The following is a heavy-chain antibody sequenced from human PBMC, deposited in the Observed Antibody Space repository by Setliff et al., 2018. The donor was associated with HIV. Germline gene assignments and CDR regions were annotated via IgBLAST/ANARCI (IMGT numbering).Heavy chain of an antibody. CDR2: IYPNSGGT. J-gene: IGHJ4*02. D-gene: IGHD3-16*02. CDR1: GYTFTGYY. V-gene: IGHV1-2*06. Sequence: ASVKVSCKASGYTFTGYYMHRVRQAPGQGLEWMGRIYPNSGGTNYAQKFQGRVTMTRDTSISTAYMEVRSLTSDDTAVYYCVRDGIIRTTRVFDYWGQGTLVTSPQ. CDR3: VRDGIIRTTRVFDY.